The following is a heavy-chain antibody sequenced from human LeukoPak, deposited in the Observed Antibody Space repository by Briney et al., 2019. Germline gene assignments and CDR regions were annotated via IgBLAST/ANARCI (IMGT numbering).Heavy chain of an antibody. V-gene: IGHV4-39*07. CDR3: ARRSRYYDSSGYHFYYFDY. D-gene: IGHD3-22*01. Sequence: SETLSLTCTVSGGSLSSTTYYWGWIRQPPGKGLEWIGSIYYSGSTNYNPSLKSRVTISVDTSKNQFSLKLSSVTAADTAVYYCARRSRYYDSSGYHFYYFDYWGQGTLVTVSS. CDR2: IYYSGST. J-gene: IGHJ4*02. CDR1: GGSLSSTTYY.